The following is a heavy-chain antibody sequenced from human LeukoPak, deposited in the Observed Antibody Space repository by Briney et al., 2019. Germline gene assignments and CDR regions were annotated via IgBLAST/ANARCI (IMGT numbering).Heavy chain of an antibody. D-gene: IGHD3-10*01. CDR2: IRYDGSNK. Sequence: GGSLRLSCAASGFTFSSYGMHWVRQAPGKGLEWVAFIRYDGSNKYYADSVKGRFTISRDNSKNTLYLQMNSLRAEDTAVYYCVKDPSDYYGMDVWGQGTTVTVSS. CDR3: VKDPSDYYGMDV. J-gene: IGHJ6*02. V-gene: IGHV3-30*02. CDR1: GFTFSSYG.